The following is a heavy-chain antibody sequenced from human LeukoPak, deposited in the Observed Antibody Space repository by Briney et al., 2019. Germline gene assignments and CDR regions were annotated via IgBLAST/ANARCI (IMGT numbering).Heavy chain of an antibody. CDR3: AREEVKGYCSGGNCYSTSGGLYYFDY. D-gene: IGHD2-15*01. CDR2: ISSSSSYI. J-gene: IGHJ4*02. V-gene: IGHV3-21*01. CDR1: GFTFSSYS. Sequence: GGSLRLSCAASGFTFSSYSMNWVRQAPGKGLEWVSSISSSSSYIYYADSVKGRFTISRDNARNSLYLQMNSLRAEDTAVYYCAREEVKGYCSGGNCYSTSGGLYYFDYWGQGTLVTVSS.